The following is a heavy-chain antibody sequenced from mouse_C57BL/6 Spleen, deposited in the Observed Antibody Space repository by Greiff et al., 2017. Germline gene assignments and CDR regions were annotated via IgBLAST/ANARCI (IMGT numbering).Heavy chain of an antibody. V-gene: IGHV1-64*01. J-gene: IGHJ2*01. CDR1: GYTFTSYW. Sequence: QVQLQQPGAELVKPGASVKLSCKASGYTFTSYWMHWVKQRPGQGLEWIGMIHPNSGSTNYNEKFKSKATLTVDKSSSTAYMQLSSLTSEDSAVXYGERWERGRGYLDDWSEGRTLTVST. CDR2: IHPNSGST. CDR3: ERWERGRGYLDD. D-gene: IGHD4-1*01.